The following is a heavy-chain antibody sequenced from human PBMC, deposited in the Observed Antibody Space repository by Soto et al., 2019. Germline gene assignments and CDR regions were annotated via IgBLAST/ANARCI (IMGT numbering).Heavy chain of an antibody. CDR1: GFTFSNAW. Sequence: SLRLSCAASGFTFSNAWMSWVRQAPGKGLEWVGRIKSKTDGGTTDYAAPVKGRFTISRDDSKNTLYLQMNSLKTEDTAVYYCCGYCSGGSCYNNWFDPWGQGTLVTVS. V-gene: IGHV3-15*01. D-gene: IGHD2-15*01. J-gene: IGHJ5*02. CDR2: IKSKTDGGTT. CDR3: CGYCSGGSCYNNWFDP.